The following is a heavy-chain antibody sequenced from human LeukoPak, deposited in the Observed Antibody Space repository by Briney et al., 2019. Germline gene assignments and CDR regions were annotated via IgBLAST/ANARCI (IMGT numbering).Heavy chain of an antibody. CDR1: GGTFSSYA. CDR2: IIPIFGTA. J-gene: IGHJ4*02. V-gene: IGHV1-69*13. Sequence: GASVTVSRKASGGTFSSYAISWVRQAPGQGLEWMGGIIPIFGTANYAQKFQGRVTITADESTSTAYMELSSLRSEDTAVYYCARGGGYSYGHDYWGQGTLVTVSS. D-gene: IGHD5-18*01. CDR3: ARGGGYSYGHDY.